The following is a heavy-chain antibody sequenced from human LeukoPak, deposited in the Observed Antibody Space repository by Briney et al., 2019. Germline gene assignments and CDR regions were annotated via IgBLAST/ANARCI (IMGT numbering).Heavy chain of an antibody. D-gene: IGHD3-10*01. CDR2: ISSNGGST. V-gene: IGHV3-64*01. CDR3: ARGGSGLWFGEPNFDY. Sequence: RSGGSLRLSCAASGFTFSSYAMHWVRQAPGKGLEYVSAISSNGGSTYYANSVKGRFTIYRDNSKNTLYLQMGSLRAEDMAVYYCARGGSGLWFGEPNFDYWGQGTLVTVSS. CDR1: GFTFSSYA. J-gene: IGHJ4*02.